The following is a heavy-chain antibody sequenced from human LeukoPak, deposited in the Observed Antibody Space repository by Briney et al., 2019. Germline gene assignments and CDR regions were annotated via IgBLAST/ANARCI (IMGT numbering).Heavy chain of an antibody. J-gene: IGHJ4*02. D-gene: IGHD7-27*01. CDR2: INPSGGST. V-gene: IGHV1-46*01. Sequence: ASVKVSCKASGYTFTSYYMHWVRQAPGQGLEWMGIINPSGGSTSYAQKFQGRVTITRDTSTSTDYMELSSLRSEDTAVYHCARSWAGLFDYWSEGALVTAPS. CDR3: ARSWAGLFDY. CDR1: GYTFTSYY.